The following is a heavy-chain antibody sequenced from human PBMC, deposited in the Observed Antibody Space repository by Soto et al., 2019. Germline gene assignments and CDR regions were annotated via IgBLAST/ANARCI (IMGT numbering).Heavy chain of an antibody. CDR1: GFTFSSYG. J-gene: IGHJ6*03. V-gene: IGHV3-30*18. CDR3: AKSYYDFWSGPPPGYMDV. CDR2: ISYDGSNK. Sequence: GGSLRLSCAASGFTFSSYGMHWVRQAPGKGLEWVAVISYDGSNKYYADSVKGRFTISRDNSKNTLYLQMNSLRAEDTAVYYCAKSYYDFWSGPPPGYMDVWGKGTTVTVSS. D-gene: IGHD3-3*01.